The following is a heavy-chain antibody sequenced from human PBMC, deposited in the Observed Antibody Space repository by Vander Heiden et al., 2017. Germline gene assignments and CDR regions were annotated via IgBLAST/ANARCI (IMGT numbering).Heavy chain of an antibody. V-gene: IGHV1-8*01. CDR3: ARGLLPPRGYRGDY. Sequence: HVHLVQSGAEAKKPGASVKVPCKASGYTFNSCDINWVRQGTGQGLERMGWVNPNSGNTGYAQKFQGRVTMTRNTSISTAYMELSSLRSEDTAVYYCARGLLPPRGYRGDYWGQGTLVTVSS. D-gene: IGHD5-18*01. CDR2: VNPNSGNT. CDR1: GYTFNSCD. J-gene: IGHJ4*02.